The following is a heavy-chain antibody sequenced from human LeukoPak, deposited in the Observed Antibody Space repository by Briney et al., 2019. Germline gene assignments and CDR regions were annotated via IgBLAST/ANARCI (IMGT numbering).Heavy chain of an antibody. V-gene: IGHV3-53*01. CDR3: ARDLGITGTTNPLDY. J-gene: IGHJ4*02. CDR2: LYSGGST. D-gene: IGHD1-7*01. Sequence: GGSLRLSCAASGFTVSSNYMSWVRQAPGKGLEWVSVLYSGGSTYYADSVKGRFTISRDNSKNTLYLQMNSLRAEDTAVYYCARDLGITGTTNPLDYWGQGTLVTVSS. CDR1: GFTVSSNY.